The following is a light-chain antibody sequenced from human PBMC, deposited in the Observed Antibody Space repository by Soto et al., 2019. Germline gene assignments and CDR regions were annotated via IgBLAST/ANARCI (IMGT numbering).Light chain of an antibody. CDR2: GAS. J-gene: IGKJ1*01. CDR1: QSVSSN. V-gene: IGKV3D-20*02. Sequence: EIVMTQSPATVSVSPGERATLSCWASQSVSSNLAWYQQKPGQAPRLLIYGASSRATGIPDRFSGSGSGTDFTLTISRLEPEDFAVYYCQQRRTFGQGTKVDIK. CDR3: QQRRT.